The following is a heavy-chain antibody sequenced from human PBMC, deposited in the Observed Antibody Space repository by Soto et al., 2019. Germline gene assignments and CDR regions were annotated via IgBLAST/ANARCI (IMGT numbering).Heavy chain of an antibody. CDR3: ARGPCPAEENWNDSYNYCDP. J-gene: IGHJ5*02. V-gene: IGHV1-2*02. D-gene: IGHD1-1*01. CDR1: GYSFSVYS. CDR2: INPNSGDT. Sequence: ASVTASCKASGYSFSVYSIHWVRQSHGQGLELMGWINPNSGDTHYAQKFQGRVTLTRDTSISTAYMELSSLRSDDTAVYYCARGPCPAEENWNDSYNYCDPWGQGTLVTVSS.